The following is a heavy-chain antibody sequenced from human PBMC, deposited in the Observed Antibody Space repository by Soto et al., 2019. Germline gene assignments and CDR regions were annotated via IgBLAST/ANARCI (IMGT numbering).Heavy chain of an antibody. Sequence: GGSLRLSCAASGFTFSSYEMNWVRQAPGKGLEWVSYISSSGSTIYYADSVKGRFTISRDNAKNSLYLHMNSLRAEDTAVYYCARERRYSNFRGAPDYWGQGTLVTVSS. CDR3: ARERRYSNFRGAPDY. V-gene: IGHV3-48*03. D-gene: IGHD4-4*01. CDR2: ISSSGSTI. CDR1: GFTFSSYE. J-gene: IGHJ4*02.